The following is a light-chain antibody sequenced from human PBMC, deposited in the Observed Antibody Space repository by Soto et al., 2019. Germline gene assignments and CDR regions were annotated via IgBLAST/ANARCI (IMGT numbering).Light chain of an antibody. V-gene: IGLV1-40*01. CDR3: QSYDSSLSGSNVV. J-gene: IGLJ2*01. Sequence: QSVLTQPPSVSGAPGQRITISCTGSSSNIGAGYEVHWYQQLPGTAPKLLIYGNSNRPSGVPDRFSGSKSGTSASLAITGLQAEDEADYYCQSYDSSLSGSNVVFGGRTKLTVL. CDR2: GNS. CDR1: SSNIGAGYE.